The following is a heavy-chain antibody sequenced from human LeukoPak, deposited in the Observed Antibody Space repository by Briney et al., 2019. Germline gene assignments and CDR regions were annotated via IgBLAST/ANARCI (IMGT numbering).Heavy chain of an antibody. CDR1: GGSISVHS. CDR2: IYYSGST. CDR3: AREPRWYYYDSSSYYFDY. D-gene: IGHD3-22*01. V-gene: IGHV4-59*11. Sequence: PSETLSLTCTVSGGSISVHSWNWIRPPPGKGLEWIGDIYYSGSTRYNPSPESRVTISLDTSKNLFSLSLNSVTAADTAVYYCAREPRWYYYDSSSYYFDYWGQGTLVTVSS. J-gene: IGHJ4*02.